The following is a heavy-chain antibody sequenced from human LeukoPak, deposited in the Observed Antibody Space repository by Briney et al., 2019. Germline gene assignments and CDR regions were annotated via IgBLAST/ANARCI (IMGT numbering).Heavy chain of an antibody. J-gene: IGHJ4*02. CDR2: ISGSGGST. CDR1: GFTFSSYA. Sequence: GGSLRLSCAASGFTFSSYAMSWVRQAPGKGLEWVSAISGSGGSTYYADSMKGRFTISRDNSKNTLYLQMDSLRTDDTAVYYCATERDAYNNLYFDYWGQGTLVTVSS. CDR3: ATERDAYNNLYFDY. D-gene: IGHD5-24*01. V-gene: IGHV3-23*01.